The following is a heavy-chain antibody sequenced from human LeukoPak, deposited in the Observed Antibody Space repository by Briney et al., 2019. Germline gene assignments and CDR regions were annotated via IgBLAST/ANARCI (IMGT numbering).Heavy chain of an antibody. V-gene: IGHV4-59*01. CDR2: IYYSGST. Sequence: SETLSLTCAVYGGSFSSYYWSWIRQPPGKGLEWIGYIYYSGSTNYNPSLKSRVTISVDTSKNQFSLKLSSVTAADTAVYYCAREIYYDSSGYLDYWGQGTLVTVSS. D-gene: IGHD3-22*01. J-gene: IGHJ4*02. CDR3: AREIYYDSSGYLDY. CDR1: GGSFSSYY.